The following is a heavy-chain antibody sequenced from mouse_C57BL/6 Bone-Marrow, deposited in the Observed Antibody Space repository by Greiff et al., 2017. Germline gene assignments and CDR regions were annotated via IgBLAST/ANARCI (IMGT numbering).Heavy chain of an antibody. J-gene: IGHJ3*01. V-gene: IGHV7-3*01. CDR1: GFTFTDYY. D-gene: IGHD1-1*01. CDR2: IRNKANGYTT. CDR3: ARAYGSSPFAY. Sequence: EVKLVESGGGLVQPGGSLSLSCAASGFTFTDYYMSWVRQPPGKALEWLGFIRNKANGYTTEYSASVKGRFTISRDNSQSILYLQMNALRAEDRATYYCARAYGSSPFAYWGQGTLVTVSA.